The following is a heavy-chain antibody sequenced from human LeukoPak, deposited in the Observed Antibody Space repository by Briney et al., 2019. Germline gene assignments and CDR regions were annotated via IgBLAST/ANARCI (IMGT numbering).Heavy chain of an antibody. CDR1: GCTFTSYG. J-gene: IGHJ4*02. V-gene: IGHV1-18*01. CDR2: ISAYNDNR. CDR3: ARAEYTSSWSYFDC. D-gene: IGHD2-2*01. Sequence: ASVKVSCKASGCTFTSYGISWVRQAPGQGLEWMGWISAYNDNRNYAQKLQGRVSMTADKSTSTAYMELRSLRSDDTAVYYCARAEYTSSWSYFDCWGQGTLVTVSS.